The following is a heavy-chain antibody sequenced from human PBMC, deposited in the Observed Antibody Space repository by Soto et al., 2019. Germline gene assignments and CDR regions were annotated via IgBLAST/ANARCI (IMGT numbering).Heavy chain of an antibody. CDR1: GYTFTSYG. CDR2: ISAYNGNT. V-gene: IGHV1-18*01. Sequence: ASVKVSCKASGYTFTSYGISWVRQAPGQGLERMGWISAYNGNTNYAQKQQSRVTMTTDIFTSTAYMELRSLRSDDTAVYYCARYCCSSTSCYVSYRSQGSLVPVSS. J-gene: IGHJ4*02. D-gene: IGHD2-2*01. CDR3: ARYCCSSTSCYVSY.